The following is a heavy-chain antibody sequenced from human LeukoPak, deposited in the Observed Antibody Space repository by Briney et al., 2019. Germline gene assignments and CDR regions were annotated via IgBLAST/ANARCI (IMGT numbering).Heavy chain of an antibody. V-gene: IGHV1-18*04. CDR2: ISCYNGDT. CDR3: ARDPSNSAGYHAHFDS. CDR1: GYAFTHHG. J-gene: IGHJ4*02. Sequence: ASVKVSCKASGYAFTHHGISWVRQAPGQGLEWMGWISCYNGDTMYAQNVQGRATMTTDTSTTTAYIELRSLSSDDTAMYYCARDPSNSAGYHAHFDSWGQGTLVTVSS. D-gene: IGHD5-12*01.